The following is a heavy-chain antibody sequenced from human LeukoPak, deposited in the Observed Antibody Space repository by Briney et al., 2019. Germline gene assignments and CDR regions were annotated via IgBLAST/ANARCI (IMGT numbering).Heavy chain of an antibody. Sequence: SETLSLTCTVPGGSISSYYWSWIRQPPGKGLEWIGYIYYSGSTNYNPSLKSRVTISVDTSKNQFSLKLSSVTAADTAVHYCAGPIVATTLRRGYYDSSGYLPRYWGQGTLVTVSS. D-gene: IGHD3-22*01. CDR3: AGPIVATTLRRGYYDSSGYLPRY. CDR1: GGSISSYY. V-gene: IGHV4-59*08. J-gene: IGHJ4*02. CDR2: IYYSGST.